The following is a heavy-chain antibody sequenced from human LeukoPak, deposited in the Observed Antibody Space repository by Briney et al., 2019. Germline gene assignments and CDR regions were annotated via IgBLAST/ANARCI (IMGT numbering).Heavy chain of an antibody. Sequence: SETLSLTCTVSGGSISSSYWSWIRRTAGQGLEWIGRVYTSGSTSYNPSLKSRVTISVDTSKNQVSLKLSSVIAADTAVYYCARDSDDYYGSGSYYNYYMDVWGKGTTVTVSS. J-gene: IGHJ6*03. CDR1: GGSISSSY. V-gene: IGHV4-4*07. CDR3: ARDSDDYYGSGSYYNYYMDV. CDR2: VYTSGST. D-gene: IGHD3-10*01.